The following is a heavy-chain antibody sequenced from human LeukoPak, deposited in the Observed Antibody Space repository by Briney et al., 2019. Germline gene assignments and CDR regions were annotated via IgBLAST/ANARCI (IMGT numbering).Heavy chain of an antibody. CDR1: GGSISSSSYY. J-gene: IGHJ3*02. CDR3: TTGRRTAFDI. D-gene: IGHD1-14*01. Sequence: SETLSLTCTVSGGSISSSSYYWGWIRQPPGKGLEWIGSIYYSGSTYYNPSLKRRVTISVDTSKNQFSLKLSSVTAADTAVYYCTTGRRTAFDIWGQGTMVTVSS. CDR2: IYYSGST. V-gene: IGHV4-39*01.